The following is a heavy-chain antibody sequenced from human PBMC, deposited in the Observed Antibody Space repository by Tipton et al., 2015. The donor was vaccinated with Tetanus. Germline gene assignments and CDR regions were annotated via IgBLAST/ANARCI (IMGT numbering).Heavy chain of an antibody. V-gene: IGHV4-59*02. CDR2: FYYPGDT. Sequence: TLSLTCTVSGDSVSGYYWSWIRQPPGKGLEWVGFFYYPGDTNYNPSLKSRVTISMDRSENQISLKRTSVTAADTAVYYCAGVTAQRTELYFEHWGQGTQVTVSS. D-gene: IGHD2-8*02. CDR1: GDSVSGYY. J-gene: IGHJ1*01. CDR3: AGVTAQRTELYFEH.